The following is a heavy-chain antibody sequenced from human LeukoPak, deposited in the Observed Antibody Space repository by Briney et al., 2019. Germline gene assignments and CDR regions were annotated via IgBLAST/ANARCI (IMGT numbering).Heavy chain of an antibody. CDR2: VYPGDSDT. D-gene: IGHD5-24*01. CDR1: GYSFISYW. Sequence: GESLQISCQGSGYSFISYWIAWVRQMPGKGLEWMGSVYPGDSDTTYSPSFQGQVTISADKSISTAYVQWSSLRASDTAMYFCARHVRDAYNRRFNYWGQGTLVTVSS. J-gene: IGHJ4*02. CDR3: ARHVRDAYNRRFNY. V-gene: IGHV5-51*01.